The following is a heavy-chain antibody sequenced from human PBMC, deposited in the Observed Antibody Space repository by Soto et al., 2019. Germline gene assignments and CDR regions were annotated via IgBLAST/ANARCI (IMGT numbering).Heavy chain of an antibody. Sequence: QVQLVQAGGEVKKTGASVKVSCKASGYTFSDYVLHWVRQAPGQGFEWMGGINPKNGDTHYTQNFQGRVTMTRDTSITTAYLDLSSLTSDDTAVYYCAKDFYGSYEYWGQGTPVTVSS. J-gene: IGHJ4*02. CDR3: AKDFYGSYEY. V-gene: IGHV1-2*02. D-gene: IGHD3-10*01. CDR1: GYTFSDYV. CDR2: INPKNGDT.